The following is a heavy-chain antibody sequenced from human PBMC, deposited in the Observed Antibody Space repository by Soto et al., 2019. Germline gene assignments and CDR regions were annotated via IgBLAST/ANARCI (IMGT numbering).Heavy chain of an antibody. V-gene: IGHV3-11*01. CDR2: INTGGSPA. Sequence: PGGSLRLSCTVSGFAFRHNYLTWIRQAPGKWLEWLSYINTGGSPAYYADSVKGRFTISTDIAKKSLYLQMDSLRADDTGVYYCATGGIYYETWGQGXLVTVYS. CDR3: ATGGIYYET. D-gene: IGHD1-26*01. CDR1: GFAFRHNY. J-gene: IGHJ5*02.